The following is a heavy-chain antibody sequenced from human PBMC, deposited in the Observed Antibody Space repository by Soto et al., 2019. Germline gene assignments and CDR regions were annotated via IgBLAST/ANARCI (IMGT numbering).Heavy chain of an antibody. J-gene: IGHJ4*02. CDR3: ARDQGRSMITFGGVIAYYFDY. CDR2: ISYDGSNK. V-gene: IGHV3-30-3*01. D-gene: IGHD3-16*02. CDR1: GFTFSSYA. Sequence: GGSLRLSCAASGFTFSSYAMHWVRQAPGKGLEWVAVISYDGSNKYYADSVKGRFTISRDNSKNTLYLQMNSLRAEDTAVYYCARDQGRSMITFGGVIAYYFDYWGQGTLVTVSS.